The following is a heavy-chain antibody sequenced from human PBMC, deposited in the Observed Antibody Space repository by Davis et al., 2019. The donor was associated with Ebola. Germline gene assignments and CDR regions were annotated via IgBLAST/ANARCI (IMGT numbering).Heavy chain of an antibody. V-gene: IGHV3-21*01. J-gene: IGHJ6*04. CDR2: MSSSGSYI. D-gene: IGHD1-26*01. CDR3: ARDIGWELLRVYYYGMDV. CDR1: GFPFSTYS. Sequence: PGGSLRLSCAASGFPFSTYSMNWVRQPPGKGLEWVSSMSSSGSYIYYTDSVKGRFTISRDNAKNSLYLQMNSLRAEDTAVYYCARDIGWELLRVYYYGMDVWGKGTTVTVSS.